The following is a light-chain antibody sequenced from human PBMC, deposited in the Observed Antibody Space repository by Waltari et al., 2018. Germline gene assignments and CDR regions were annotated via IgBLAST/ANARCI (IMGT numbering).Light chain of an antibody. CDR1: SSDVGGYNF. CDR2: DVS. V-gene: IGLV2-14*03. Sequence: QSALTQPASVSGSPGQSITISCTGTSSDVGGYNFVSWYQQHPGKAPKVMIYDVSDRPSGVSNPFAGSKSGNTASLTISGLQAEDEADYYCSSYTSINTLDVVFGGGTRLTVL. J-gene: IGLJ2*01. CDR3: SSYTSINTLDVV.